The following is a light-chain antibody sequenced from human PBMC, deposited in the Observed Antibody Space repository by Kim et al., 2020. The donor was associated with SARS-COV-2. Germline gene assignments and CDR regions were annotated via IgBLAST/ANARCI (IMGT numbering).Light chain of an antibody. CDR3: QQYNNWPSGRT. CDR1: QSVSSN. Sequence: PGETATLSCRASQSVSSNLAWYQQKPGQAPRLLIYGASTRATGIPARFSGSGSGTEFTLTISSLQSEDFAVYYCQQYNNWPSGRTFGQGTKVDIK. V-gene: IGKV3-15*01. CDR2: GAS. J-gene: IGKJ1*01.